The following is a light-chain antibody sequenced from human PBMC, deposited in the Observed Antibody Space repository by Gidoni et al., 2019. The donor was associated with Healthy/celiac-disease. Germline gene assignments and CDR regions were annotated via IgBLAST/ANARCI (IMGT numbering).Light chain of an antibody. J-gene: IGKJ4*01. CDR1: QSVSSN. Sequence: EIVLTQSPATLSWSPGERATLSCRASQSVSSNLARYQQKPGQAPRLLIYDASNRATGIPARFSGSGSGTDFTLTISSLEPEDFAVYYCQQRSNWPPLTFGGGTKVEIK. CDR2: DAS. V-gene: IGKV3-11*01. CDR3: QQRSNWPPLT.